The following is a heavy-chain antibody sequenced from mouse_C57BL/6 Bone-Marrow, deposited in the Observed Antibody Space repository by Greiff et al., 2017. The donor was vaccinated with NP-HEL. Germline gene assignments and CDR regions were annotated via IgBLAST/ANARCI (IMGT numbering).Heavy chain of an antibody. CDR3: ARKGYYYGWY. CDR1: GYTFTSYG. CDR2: IYPRSGNT. D-gene: IGHD1-1*01. Sequence: VQRVESGAELARPGASVKLSCKASGYTFTSYGISWVKQRTGQGLEWIGEIYPRSGNTYYNEKFKGKATLTADKSSSTAYMELRSLTSEDSAVYFCARKGYYYGWYWGQGTTLTVSS. V-gene: IGHV1-81*01. J-gene: IGHJ2*01.